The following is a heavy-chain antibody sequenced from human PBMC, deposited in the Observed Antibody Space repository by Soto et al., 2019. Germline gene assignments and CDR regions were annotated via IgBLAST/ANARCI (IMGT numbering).Heavy chain of an antibody. CDR3: ARVTGTMDV. J-gene: IGHJ6*02. CDR1: GASISSSSFY. CDR2: IYYSGST. D-gene: IGHD1-1*01. V-gene: IGHV4-39*07. Sequence: SETLSLTCTVSGASISSSSFYWGWIRQPPGKGLEWIASIYYSGSTFYNPSLKSRVTMSVDTSKNQFSLNLSSVTAADTAVYYCARVTGTMDVWGQGTTVTVSS.